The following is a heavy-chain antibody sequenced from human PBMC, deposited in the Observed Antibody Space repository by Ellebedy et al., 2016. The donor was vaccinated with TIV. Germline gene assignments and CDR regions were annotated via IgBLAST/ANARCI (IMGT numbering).Heavy chain of an antibody. Sequence: MPSETLSLTCAFYGGSFSAYYWSWIRQPPGKGLEWIGEINHSGGTNFNPSLKRRVTLSVDTSKNQFSLKLSSVTAADTAIYYCATAHGRVLTGYYKRYYGMDVWGQGTTVTVSS. CDR1: GGSFSAYY. J-gene: IGHJ6*02. V-gene: IGHV4-34*01. CDR3: ATAHGRVLTGYYKRYYGMDV. D-gene: IGHD3-9*01. CDR2: INHSGGT.